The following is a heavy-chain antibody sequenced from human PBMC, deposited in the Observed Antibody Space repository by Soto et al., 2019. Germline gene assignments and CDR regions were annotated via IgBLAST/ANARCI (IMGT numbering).Heavy chain of an antibody. V-gene: IGHV4-34*01. Sequence: SETLSLTCTVSGGSISSYYWSWIRQPPGKGLEWIGEINHSGSTNYNPSLKSRVTISVDTSKNQFSLKLSSVTAADTAVYYCARGSRLLWFGELSSRWFDPWGQGTLVTVSS. CDR1: GGSISSYY. CDR3: ARGSRLLWFGELSSRWFDP. J-gene: IGHJ5*02. CDR2: INHSGST. D-gene: IGHD3-10*01.